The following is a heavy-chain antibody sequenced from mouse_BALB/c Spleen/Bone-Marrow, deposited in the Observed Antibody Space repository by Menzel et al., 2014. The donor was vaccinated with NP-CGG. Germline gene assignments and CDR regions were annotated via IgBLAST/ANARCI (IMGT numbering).Heavy chain of an antibody. CDR1: GYTFTSYW. D-gene: IGHD2-1*01. V-gene: IGHV1-69*02. Sequence: VQLQQSGAELVKPGASVKLSCKASGYTFTSYWMHWVKQRPGQGLEWIGEIDPSDSYTNYNQKFKGKATLTVDKSSSTAYMQLSSLTSEDSAVYYCALIYYVNSDYAMDYWGQGTSVTVSS. J-gene: IGHJ4*01. CDR3: ALIYYVNSDYAMDY. CDR2: IDPSDSYT.